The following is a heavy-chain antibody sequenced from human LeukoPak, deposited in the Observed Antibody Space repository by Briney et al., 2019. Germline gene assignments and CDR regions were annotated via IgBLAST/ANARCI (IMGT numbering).Heavy chain of an antibody. V-gene: IGHV3-21*01. Sequence: GGSLRLSCAASGFTFRSYTMNWVRQAPGKGLEWVSSFSSNAAYIYYADSLKGRFTISRDNVRNSLYLQINSLRAEDTAVYYCAREAGRYSSNIDWFDPWGQGVLVTVSS. J-gene: IGHJ5*02. CDR3: AREAGRYSSNIDWFDP. CDR2: FSSNAAYI. D-gene: IGHD6-13*01. CDR1: GFTFRSYT.